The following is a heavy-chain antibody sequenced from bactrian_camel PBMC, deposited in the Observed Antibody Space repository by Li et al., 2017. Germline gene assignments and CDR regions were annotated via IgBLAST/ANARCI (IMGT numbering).Heavy chain of an antibody. CDR3: AAAAAVDPWYLCSQPEYTD. V-gene: IGHV3S1*01. J-gene: IGHJ4*01. CDR1: GYSGETVSSQC. CDR2: VDTDGSTN. Sequence: HVQLVESGGGSVQPGGSLRLSCKVSGYSGETVSSQCMGWFRQGLEKEREGVAAVDTDGSTNYKDSVRGRFTITIDSAKPTLYLQMNNLKAEDTAMYYCAAAAAVDPWYLCSQPEYTDWGQGTQVTVS. D-gene: IGHD6*01.